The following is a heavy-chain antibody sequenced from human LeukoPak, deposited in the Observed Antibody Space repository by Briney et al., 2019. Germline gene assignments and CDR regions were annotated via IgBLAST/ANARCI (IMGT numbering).Heavy chain of an antibody. CDR3: SRGGIDCSGSSCYSVSLDH. CDR2: IRSKDYRGTT. Sequence: GRSLRLSCTASGFTFDDYAMTWVRQAPGKGLEWVGFIRSKDYRGTTDYAASVKGRFNIARDDSKRIAYLQMSSLKTDDTAVYYCSRGGIDCSGSSCYSVSLDHWGQGTLVTVSS. J-gene: IGHJ4*02. CDR1: GFTFDDYA. V-gene: IGHV3-49*04. D-gene: IGHD2-15*01.